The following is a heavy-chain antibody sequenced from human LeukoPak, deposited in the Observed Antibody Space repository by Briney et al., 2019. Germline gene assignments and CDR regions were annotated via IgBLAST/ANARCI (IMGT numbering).Heavy chain of an antibody. Sequence: GGSLRLSCAASGFTLSNYWVHWVRQAPGEGLVWVSRINEPGTWPTYEDSVRGRFTISRDNAKNTVSLHMKNLRAEDTAVYYCARDLDYGGYSNFDYWGQGTLVTVSS. CDR1: GFTLSNYW. J-gene: IGHJ4*02. D-gene: IGHD4-23*01. CDR2: INEPGTWP. V-gene: IGHV3-74*03. CDR3: ARDLDYGGYSNFDY.